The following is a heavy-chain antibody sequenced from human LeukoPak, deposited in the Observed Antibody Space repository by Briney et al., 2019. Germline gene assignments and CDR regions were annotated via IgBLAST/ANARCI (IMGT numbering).Heavy chain of an antibody. V-gene: IGHV3-21*01. CDR1: GFTFNTYS. CDR3: ANHLACGSTSCPSFDD. CDR2: ISDRGSYI. J-gene: IGHJ4*02. Sequence: GGSLRLSCTASGFTFNTYSMNWVRLAPGKGLEWVASISDRGSYIYYADSVKDRFTISRDNAKNSLYLQMNSLRADDTAVYYCANHLACGSTSCPSFDDWGQGTLVTVSS. D-gene: IGHD2-2*01.